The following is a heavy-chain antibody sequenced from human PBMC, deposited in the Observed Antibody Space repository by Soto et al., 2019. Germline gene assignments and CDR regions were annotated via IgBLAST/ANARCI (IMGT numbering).Heavy chain of an antibody. Sequence: PGGSLRLSCAASGFTFSSYAMSWVRQAPGKGLEWVSAISGSGGSTYYADSVKGRFTISRDNSKNTLYLQMNSLRAEDTAVYYCAKGTYYYDSSGSSWGYWGQGTLVTVSS. D-gene: IGHD3-22*01. V-gene: IGHV3-23*01. CDR2: ISGSGGST. CDR3: AKGTYYYDSSGSSWGY. J-gene: IGHJ4*02. CDR1: GFTFSSYA.